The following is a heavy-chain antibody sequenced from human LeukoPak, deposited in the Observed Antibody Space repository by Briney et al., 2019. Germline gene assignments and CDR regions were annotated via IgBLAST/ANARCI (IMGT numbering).Heavy chain of an antibody. Sequence: SETLSLTCTVSGGSISSYDWSWIRQPPGKGLEWLGYIYYSGSTNYNPSLKSRVTISVDTSKNQFSLKLSSVTAAAAAVYYCAREAHSYGPPQKYNWFDPWGQGTLVTVSS. CDR2: IYYSGST. CDR1: GGSISSYD. CDR3: AREAHSYGPPQKYNWFDP. V-gene: IGHV4-59*01. D-gene: IGHD5-18*01. J-gene: IGHJ5*02.